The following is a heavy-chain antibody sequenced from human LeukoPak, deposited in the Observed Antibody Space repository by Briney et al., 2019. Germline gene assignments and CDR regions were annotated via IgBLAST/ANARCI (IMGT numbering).Heavy chain of an antibody. J-gene: IGHJ3*02. V-gene: IGHV1-18*01. D-gene: IGHD5-12*01. CDR2: ISAYNGNT. CDR1: GYTFTSYG. Sequence: ASVKVSCKASGYTFTSYGISWVRQAPGQGLEWMGWISAYNGNTNYAQKLQGRVTMTTDTSTSTAYMELSRLRSDDTAVYYCARAPGVDIVATTQGYAFDIWGQGTMVTVSS. CDR3: ARAPGVDIVATTQGYAFDI.